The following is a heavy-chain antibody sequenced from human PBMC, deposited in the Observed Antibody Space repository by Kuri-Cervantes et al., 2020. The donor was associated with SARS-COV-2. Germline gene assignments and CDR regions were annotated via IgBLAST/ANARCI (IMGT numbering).Heavy chain of an antibody. D-gene: IGHD5/OR15-5a*01. CDR3: ARGGSTISLDY. V-gene: IGHV3-21*01. CDR1: GFTFSSYG. J-gene: IGHJ4*02. CDR2: ISSSSSYI. Sequence: GESLKISCAASGFTFSSYGMNWVRQAPGKGLEWVSSISSSSSYIYYADSVKGRFTISRDNAKNSLYLQMNSLRAEDTAVYYCARGGSTISLDYWGQGTLVTVSS.